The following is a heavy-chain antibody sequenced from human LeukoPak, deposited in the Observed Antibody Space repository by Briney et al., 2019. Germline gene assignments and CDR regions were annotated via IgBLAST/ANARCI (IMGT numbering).Heavy chain of an antibody. Sequence: GGSLRLSCAASGFTFSSYWMHWVRQAPGKGLLWVSRINTNGITTTYADSVKGRFTISRDNAKNTLYLQMNRLRAEDTAVYYCARYSGSYSFYYWGQGTLVTVSS. CDR2: INTNGITT. CDR1: GFTFSSYW. CDR3: ARYSGSYSFYY. V-gene: IGHV3-74*01. J-gene: IGHJ4*02. D-gene: IGHD1-26*01.